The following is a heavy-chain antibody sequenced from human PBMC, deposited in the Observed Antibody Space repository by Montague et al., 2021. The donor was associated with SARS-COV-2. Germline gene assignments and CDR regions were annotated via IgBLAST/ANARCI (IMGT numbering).Heavy chain of an antibody. Sequence: SLRLSCAASGFTLSSYWMHWVRQAPGKGLVWVSRINSDGSNTNYADSVKGRFTISRDNAKNTLYLQMNSLTAEDTAVYYCARYYVSGDYGFDLWGQGTMVTVSS. CDR3: ARYYVSGDYGFDL. CDR2: INSDGSNT. V-gene: IGHV3-74*01. J-gene: IGHJ3*01. CDR1: GFTLSSYW. D-gene: IGHD3-16*01.